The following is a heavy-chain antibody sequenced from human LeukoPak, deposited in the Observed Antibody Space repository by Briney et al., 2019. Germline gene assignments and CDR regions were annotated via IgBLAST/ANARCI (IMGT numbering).Heavy chain of an antibody. CDR2: IRQDGSEL. CDR1: GFTFSSYG. Sequence: GRSLRLSCAASGFTFSSYGMHWVRQAPGKGLEWVANIRQDGSELYYVDSVKGRFTISRDNAKRSLYLQMNSLRAEDTAVYYCARGGHGWFDPWGQGTLVTVSS. J-gene: IGHJ5*02. CDR3: ARGGHGWFDP. V-gene: IGHV3-7*03.